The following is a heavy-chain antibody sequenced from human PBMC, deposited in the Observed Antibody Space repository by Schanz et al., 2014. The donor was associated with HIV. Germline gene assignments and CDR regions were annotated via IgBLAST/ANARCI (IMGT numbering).Heavy chain of an antibody. V-gene: IGHV3-48*01. CDR1: GFTLSTYS. CDR2: ISTDSNTI. J-gene: IGHJ6*02. CDR3: ANTEFPYSSSSDYYYGMDV. Sequence: EVQLAESGGRLEQPGGSLRLSCAASGFTLSTYSMDWVRQAPGKGLEWLSYISTDSNTIYYADSVKGRFTISRDNSKKTLYLQMNSLRAEDTAVYYCANTEFPYSSSSDYYYGMDVWGQGTTVTVSS. D-gene: IGHD6-6*01.